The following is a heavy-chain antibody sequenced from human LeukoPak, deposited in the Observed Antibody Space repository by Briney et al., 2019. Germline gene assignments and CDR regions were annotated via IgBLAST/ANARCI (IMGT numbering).Heavy chain of an antibody. CDR3: ARDGVTMIVVVSYWYFDL. CDR1: GLNFSSYA. J-gene: IGHJ2*01. V-gene: IGHV3-30*07. Sequence: GGSLRLSCAAPGLNFSSYAMNWFRQAPGKGLEWVAVISSDGSNKFYADSVKGRFTVSRDNAKNSLYLQMNSLRAEDTAVYYCARDGVTMIVVVSYWYFDLWGRGTLVTVSS. CDR2: ISSDGSNK. D-gene: IGHD3-22*01.